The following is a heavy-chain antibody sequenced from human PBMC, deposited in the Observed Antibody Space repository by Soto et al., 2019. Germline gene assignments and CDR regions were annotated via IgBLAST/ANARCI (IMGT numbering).Heavy chain of an antibody. J-gene: IGHJ4*02. V-gene: IGHV2-5*02. CDR3: AHTMAPRILDS. CDR1: GFSLITSGVG. Sequence: QITLKEAGPTLVKPTQTLTLTCSFSGFSLITSGVGVGWIRQPPGKALEWLALIYWDDDTGYSTSLRNRLTITKDTSTNQVVRTMTNIDPADTGTYYCAHTMAPRILDSSCQGTLLTVSS. CDR2: IYWDDDT.